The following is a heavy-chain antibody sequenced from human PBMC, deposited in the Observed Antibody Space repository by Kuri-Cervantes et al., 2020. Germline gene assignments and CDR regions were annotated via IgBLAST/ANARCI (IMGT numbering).Heavy chain of an antibody. CDR3: ARLDTFWSGYSLPDDY. V-gene: IGHV3-30*01. D-gene: IGHD3-3*01. CDR1: GFTFSSYA. CDR2: ISYDGSNK. J-gene: IGHJ4*02. Sequence: GGSLRLSCAASGFTFSSYAMHWVRQAPGKGLEWVAVISYDGSNKYYADSVKGRFTISRDNSKNTLYLQMNSLRAEDTAVYYCARLDTFWSGYSLPDDYWGQGTLVTVSS.